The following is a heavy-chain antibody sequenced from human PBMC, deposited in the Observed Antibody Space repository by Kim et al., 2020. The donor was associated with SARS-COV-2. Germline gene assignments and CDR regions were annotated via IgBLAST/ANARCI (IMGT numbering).Heavy chain of an antibody. Sequence: YNPSLKSRVTISVDTSKNQFALKLSSVTAADTAVYYCASFSIQLWPNFDYWGQGTLVTVSS. J-gene: IGHJ4*02. CDR3: ASFSIQLWPNFDY. V-gene: IGHV4-4*09. D-gene: IGHD5-18*01.